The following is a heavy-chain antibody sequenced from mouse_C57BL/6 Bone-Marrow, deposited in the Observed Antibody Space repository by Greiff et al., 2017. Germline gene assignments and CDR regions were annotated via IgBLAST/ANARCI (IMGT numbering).Heavy chain of an antibody. CDR1: GYTFTSYW. CDR2: IHPNSGST. D-gene: IGHD2-4*01. Sequence: QVQLQQPGAELVKPGASVKLSCKASGYTFTSYWIHWVKQRPGQGLEWIGMIHPNSGSTNYNEKFKSKATLTVDKSSSTAYMQLSSLTSEDSAVYYCAYDYDGAMDYWGQGTSVTVSS. J-gene: IGHJ4*01. CDR3: AYDYDGAMDY. V-gene: IGHV1-64*01.